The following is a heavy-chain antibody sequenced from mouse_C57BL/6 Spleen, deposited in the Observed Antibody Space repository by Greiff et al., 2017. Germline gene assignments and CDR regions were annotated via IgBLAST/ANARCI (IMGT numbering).Heavy chain of an antibody. CDR1: GYAFSSSW. CDR3: ARVPWDLSAMDY. Sequence: QVQLQQSGPELVKPGASVKISCKASGYAFSSSWMNWVKQRPGKGLEWIGRIYPGDGDTNYNGKFKGKATLTADKSSSTAYMQLSSLTSEDSAVYFCARVPWDLSAMDYWGQGTSVTVSS. D-gene: IGHD4-1*01. CDR2: IYPGDGDT. J-gene: IGHJ4*01. V-gene: IGHV1-82*01.